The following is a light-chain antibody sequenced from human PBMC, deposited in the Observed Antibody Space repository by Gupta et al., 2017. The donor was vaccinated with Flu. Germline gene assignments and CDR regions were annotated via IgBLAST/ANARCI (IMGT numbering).Light chain of an antibody. CDR1: SSDIGGYNY. V-gene: IGLV2-14*04. J-gene: IGLJ1*01. Sequence: SITISCTGTSSDIGGYNYVSWYQQHPGKATNLLIYDVSRRPAGVSNRFSVSKSGNTASLTISGLQAEDEADYYCGSYSSTKTYVFGTGTKVTVL. CDR2: DVS. CDR3: GSYSSTKTYV.